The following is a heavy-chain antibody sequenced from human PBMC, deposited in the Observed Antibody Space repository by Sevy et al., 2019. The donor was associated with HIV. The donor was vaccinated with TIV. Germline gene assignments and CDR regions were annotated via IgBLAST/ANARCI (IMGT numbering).Heavy chain of an antibody. J-gene: IGHJ4*02. V-gene: IGHV3-23*01. CDR2: ISGSGYST. CDR1: GSTFDSYA. Sequence: GGSLRLSCAASGSTFDSYAMSWVRQVPGKGLEWVSSISGSGYSTYYADSVKGRFIISRDSSKNMVFLQMDSLRVEDSAVYFCAKDRVTVFGVVVTFDSWGQGTLVTVSS. CDR3: AKDRVTVFGVVVTFDS. D-gene: IGHD3-3*01.